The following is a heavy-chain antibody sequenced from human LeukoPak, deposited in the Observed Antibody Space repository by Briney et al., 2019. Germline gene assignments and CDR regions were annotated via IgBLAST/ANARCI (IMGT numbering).Heavy chain of an antibody. Sequence: SETLSLTCAVSGYSISSGYYWGWIRQPPGNGLEWVGSIYHSGSTYYNPSLKSRVTISVDTSKNQFSLKLSSVTAADTAVYYCAIQLITRDGYPKYFDYWGQGTLVTVSS. CDR2: IYHSGST. CDR1: GYSISSGYY. D-gene: IGHD5-24*01. CDR3: AIQLITRDGYPKYFDY. V-gene: IGHV4-38-2*01. J-gene: IGHJ4*02.